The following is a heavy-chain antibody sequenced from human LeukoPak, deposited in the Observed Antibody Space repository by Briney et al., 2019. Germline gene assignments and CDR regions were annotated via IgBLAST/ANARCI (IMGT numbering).Heavy chain of an antibody. D-gene: IGHD2-2*01. CDR1: GFTFSNAW. V-gene: IGHV3-15*01. J-gene: IGHJ4*02. Sequence: GGSLRLSCAASGFTFSNAWMSWVRQAPGKGPEWVGRIKKKTDGGTTDHAAPVKDRFTISRDDSKNTLYLQVNSLKTEDTAVYYCATFGCSTTTCYPGGYWGQGTLVTVSS. CDR3: ATFGCSTTTCYPGGY. CDR2: IKKKTDGGTT.